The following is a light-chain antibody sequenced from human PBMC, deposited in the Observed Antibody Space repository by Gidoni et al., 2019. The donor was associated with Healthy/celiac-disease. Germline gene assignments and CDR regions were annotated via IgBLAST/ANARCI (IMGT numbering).Light chain of an antibody. V-gene: IGKV1-9*01. CDR3: QQLNSYPFT. CDR1: QGISSY. J-gene: IGKJ4*01. CDR2: AAS. Sequence: DIPFTQSPSFLSASVGDRVTITCRASQGISSYLAWYQQKPGKAPKLLIYAASTLQSGVPSRFSGRGSGTEFTLTISSLQPEDFATDYCQQLNSYPFTFGGXTKVEIK.